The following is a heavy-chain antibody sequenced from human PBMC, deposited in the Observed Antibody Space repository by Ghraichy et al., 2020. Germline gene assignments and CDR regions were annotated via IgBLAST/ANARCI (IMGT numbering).Heavy chain of an antibody. D-gene: IGHD2-2*01. J-gene: IGHJ6*02. CDR2: IYTSGST. CDR3: ARFAPPGRDSTSFSYYFYYGMDV. CDR1: GGSISSYY. V-gene: IGHV4-4*07. Sequence: SETLSLTCTVSGGSISSYYWSWIRQPAGKGLEWIGRIYTSGSTNYNPSLKSRVTMSVDTSKNQFSLKLSSVTAADTAVYYCARFAPPGRDSTSFSYYFYYGMDVWGQGTTVTVSS.